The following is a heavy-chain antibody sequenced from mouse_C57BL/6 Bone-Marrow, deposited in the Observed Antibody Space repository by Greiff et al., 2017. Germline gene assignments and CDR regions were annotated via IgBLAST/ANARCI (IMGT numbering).Heavy chain of an antibody. CDR3: TRGGTTVPHFDY. D-gene: IGHD1-1*01. V-gene: IGHV1-15*01. CDR1: GYTFTDYE. J-gene: IGHJ2*01. Sequence: QVQLKQSGAELVRPGASVTLSCKASGYTFTDYEMHWVKQTPVHGLEWIGAIDPETGGTAYNQKFKGKAILTADKSSSTAYMELRSLTSEDSAVYYYTRGGTTVPHFDYWGQGTTHTVSS. CDR2: IDPETGGT.